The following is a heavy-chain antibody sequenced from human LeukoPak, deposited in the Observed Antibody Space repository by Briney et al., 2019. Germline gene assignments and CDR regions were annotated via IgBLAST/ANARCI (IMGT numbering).Heavy chain of an antibody. CDR2: ISYDGSNK. D-gene: IGHD1-7*01. Sequence: GGSLRLSCAAAGFTFSSYAMHWVRQAPGKGLEWVAFISYDGSNKYFADSVKGRFTISRDNPKNTLYLQMNSLRAEDAAVYYCARRGGGNYPQYFEYWGQGTLVTVSS. CDR1: GFTFSSYA. V-gene: IGHV3-30*03. CDR3: ARRGGGNYPQYFEY. J-gene: IGHJ4*02.